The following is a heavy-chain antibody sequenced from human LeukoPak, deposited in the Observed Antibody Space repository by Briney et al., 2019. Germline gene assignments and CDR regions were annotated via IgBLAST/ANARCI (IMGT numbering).Heavy chain of an antibody. CDR1: GYTFTSYD. CDR2: MNPNSGNT. J-gene: IGHJ4*02. D-gene: IGHD3-10*01. Sequence: ASVKVSCKASGYTFTSYDINWVRQATGQGLEWMGWMNPNSGNTGYAQKFQGRVTMTRDTSINTAYMEVNRLRSDDTAVYYCAMVRGVEFDYWGQGTLVTVSS. V-gene: IGHV1-8*01. CDR3: AMVRGVEFDY.